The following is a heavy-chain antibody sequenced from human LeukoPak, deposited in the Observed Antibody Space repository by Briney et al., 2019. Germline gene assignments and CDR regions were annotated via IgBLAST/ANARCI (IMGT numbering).Heavy chain of an antibody. J-gene: IGHJ4*02. D-gene: IGHD5-12*01. Sequence: GGSLRLSCAASGFSFSSYAMSWVRQAPGKGLEWVSTISGSGGGGSTYYADSVKGRFTISRDNSKNTLYLQMNSLRAEDTAVYYCARSMVATTDFDYWGQGTLVTVSS. CDR1: GFSFSSYA. V-gene: IGHV3-23*01. CDR3: ARSMVATTDFDY. CDR2: ISGSGGGGST.